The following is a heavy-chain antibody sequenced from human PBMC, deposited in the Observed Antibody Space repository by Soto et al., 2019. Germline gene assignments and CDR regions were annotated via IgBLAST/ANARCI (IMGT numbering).Heavy chain of an antibody. Sequence: GGSLRLSCAASGFTFSNAWMSWVRQAPGKGLEWVGRIKSKTDGGTTDYAAPVKGRFTIPRDDSKNTLYLQMNSLKTEDTAVYYCTTSGIAVVLFDYWGQGTLVTVSS. V-gene: IGHV3-15*01. CDR3: TTSGIAVVLFDY. CDR2: IKSKTDGGTT. CDR1: GFTFSNAW. D-gene: IGHD6-19*01. J-gene: IGHJ4*02.